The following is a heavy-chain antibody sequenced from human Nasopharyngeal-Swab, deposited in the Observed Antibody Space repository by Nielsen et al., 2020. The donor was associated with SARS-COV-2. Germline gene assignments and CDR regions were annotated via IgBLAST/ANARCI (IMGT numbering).Heavy chain of an antibody. Sequence: GKSLKISCAASGFTFDDYGMSWVHQAPGKGLEWVSGINWNGGSTGYADSVKGRFTISRDNAKNSLYLQMNSLRAEDTALYYCARGVDYYDSSGYYRGGFDYWGQGTLVTVSS. V-gene: IGHV3-20*04. J-gene: IGHJ4*02. D-gene: IGHD3-22*01. CDR1: GFTFDDYG. CDR2: INWNGGST. CDR3: ARGVDYYDSSGYYRGGFDY.